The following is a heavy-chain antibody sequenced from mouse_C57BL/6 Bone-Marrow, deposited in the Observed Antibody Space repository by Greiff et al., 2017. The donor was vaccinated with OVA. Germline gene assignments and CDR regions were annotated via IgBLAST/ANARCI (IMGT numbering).Heavy chain of an antibody. J-gene: IGHJ3*01. Sequence: VQLKESGPELVKPGASVKISCKASGYAFSSSWMNWVKQRPGKGLEWIGRIYPGDGDTNYNGKFKGKATLTADKSSSTAYMQLSSLTSEDSAVYFCAALYGIFAYWGQGTLVTVSA. CDR3: AALYGIFAY. D-gene: IGHD1-1*01. CDR2: IYPGDGDT. CDR1: GYAFSSSW. V-gene: IGHV1-82*01.